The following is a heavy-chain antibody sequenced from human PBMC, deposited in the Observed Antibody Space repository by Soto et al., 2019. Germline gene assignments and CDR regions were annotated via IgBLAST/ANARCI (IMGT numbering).Heavy chain of an antibody. J-gene: IGHJ4*02. D-gene: IGHD3-10*01. CDR1: GFTFSYYS. Sequence: EVPLVESGGGLVQPGGSLRLSCAASGFTFSYYSMNWVRQAPGKGLEWVSYISSSRSTIYYADSVKGRFTISRDNAKNSLYLQMNSLRAEDTAVYYCAIWFGESPFDYWGQGTLVTVSS. CDR2: ISSSRSTI. CDR3: AIWFGESPFDY. V-gene: IGHV3-48*01.